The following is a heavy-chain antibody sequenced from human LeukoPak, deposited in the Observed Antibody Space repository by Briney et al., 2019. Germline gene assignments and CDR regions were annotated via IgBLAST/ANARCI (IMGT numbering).Heavy chain of an antibody. CDR2: ISGSGGST. D-gene: IGHD3-22*01. Sequence: PGGSLRVSCAASGFTFSSYAMSWVRQAPGKGLEWVSAISGSGGSTYYGDSVKGRFIISRDNSKNTLYLQMNSLRAEDTAVYYCAKGDSSAYTYYFHYWGQGTLVTVSS. J-gene: IGHJ4*02. CDR1: GFTFSSYA. V-gene: IGHV3-23*01. CDR3: AKGDSSAYTYYFHY.